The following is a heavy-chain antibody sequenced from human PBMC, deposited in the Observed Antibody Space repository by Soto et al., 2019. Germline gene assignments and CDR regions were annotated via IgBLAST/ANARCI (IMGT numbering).Heavy chain of an antibody. Sequence: ASVKVSCKASGGTFSSYAISWVRQAPGQGLEWMGGIIPIFGTANYAQKFQGRVTITADESTSTAYMELSSLRSEDMAVYYCARDERRLRFLEWLPGHYYYGMDVWGQGTPVTV. CDR1: GGTFSSYA. D-gene: IGHD3-3*01. CDR2: IIPIFGTA. V-gene: IGHV1-69*13. J-gene: IGHJ6*02. CDR3: ARDERRLRFLEWLPGHYYYGMDV.